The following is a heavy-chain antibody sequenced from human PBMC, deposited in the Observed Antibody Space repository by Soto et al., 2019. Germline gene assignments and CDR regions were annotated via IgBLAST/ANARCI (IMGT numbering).Heavy chain of an antibody. J-gene: IGHJ3*02. V-gene: IGHV1-18*01. CDR3: ARDLENCISTSCYYVVAFDI. CDR2: ISAYNGNT. CDR1: GYTFTSYG. Sequence: GASVKVSCKASGYTFTSYGISWVRQAPGQGLEWMGWISAYNGNTNYAQKLQGRVTMTTDTSTSTAYMELRSLRSDDTAVYYCARDLENCISTSCYYVVAFDIWGQGTMVTVS. D-gene: IGHD2-2*01.